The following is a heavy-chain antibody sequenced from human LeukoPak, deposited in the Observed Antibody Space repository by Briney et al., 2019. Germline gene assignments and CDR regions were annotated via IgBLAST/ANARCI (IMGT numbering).Heavy chain of an antibody. D-gene: IGHD3-22*01. CDR3: VKGSYYESSGHYYFDY. V-gene: IGHV3-48*01. CDR1: GLKLSDYE. Sequence: GGSLRLSCVVSGLKLSDYERNWVRQAPGKGLEWISYISDESTSIYYADFVKGRFTISRDNSKNTLYLQMDSLRAEETAVNYCVKGSYYESSGHYYFDYWGQGTLVTVSS. J-gene: IGHJ4*02. CDR2: ISDESTSI.